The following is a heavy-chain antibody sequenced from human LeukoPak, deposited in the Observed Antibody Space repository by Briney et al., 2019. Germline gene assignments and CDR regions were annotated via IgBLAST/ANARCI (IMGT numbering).Heavy chain of an antibody. CDR3: ARPNFLRATAGNTSDF. J-gene: IGHJ4*02. CDR2: MSHDGSIK. V-gene: IGHV3-30-3*01. D-gene: IGHD6-13*01. CDR1: GFSFRTYN. Sequence: RGSLRLSCAASGFSFRTYNMHWVRQAPGKGLEWVAVMSHDGSIKLYADSVKGRFTIARDNSNNTLYLEMNSLRAEDTAVYYCARPNFLRATAGNTSDFWGQGTLVTVSS.